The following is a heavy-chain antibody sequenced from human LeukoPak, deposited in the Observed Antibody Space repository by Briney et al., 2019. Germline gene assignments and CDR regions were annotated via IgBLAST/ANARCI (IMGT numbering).Heavy chain of an antibody. D-gene: IGHD4-17*01. Sequence: SETLSLTFTVSGASISRSDYFWVWIRQPPGKGLQWIGSIYYSGSTYYSPSLKGRVTISVDTSRNQFSLKLNSVTAADTAVYYCARSSEYGDPFNYWGQGTLVTVSS. V-gene: IGHV4-39*01. CDR3: ARSSEYGDPFNY. CDR2: IYYSGST. J-gene: IGHJ4*02. CDR1: GASISRSDYF.